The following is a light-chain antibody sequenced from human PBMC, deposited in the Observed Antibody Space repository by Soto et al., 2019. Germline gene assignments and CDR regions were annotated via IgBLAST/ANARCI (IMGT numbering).Light chain of an antibody. CDR2: GAS. Sequence: EIVLTQSPGTLSLSPGERATLSCRASQSVSSSYLAWYQQKPGQAPRLLIYGASSRATGIPDRFSGSGSGTYFTLTISRLEPEDFEAYYCQQYGSSPPITFGQGTRLEIK. V-gene: IGKV3-20*01. J-gene: IGKJ5*01. CDR3: QQYGSSPPIT. CDR1: QSVSSSY.